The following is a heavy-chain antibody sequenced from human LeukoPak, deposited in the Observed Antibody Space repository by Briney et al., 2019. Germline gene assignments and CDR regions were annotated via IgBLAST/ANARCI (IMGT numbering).Heavy chain of an antibody. CDR3: ARLLRSSGSAFDY. CDR2: INHSGST. D-gene: IGHD3-22*01. Sequence: TSETLSLTCADYGGSFSGYYWSWIRQPPGKGLEWIGEINHSGSTNYNPSLKSRVTISVDTSKNQFSLKLSSVTAADTAVYYCARLLRSSGSAFDYWGQGTLVTVSS. CDR1: GGSFSGYY. J-gene: IGHJ4*02. V-gene: IGHV4-34*01.